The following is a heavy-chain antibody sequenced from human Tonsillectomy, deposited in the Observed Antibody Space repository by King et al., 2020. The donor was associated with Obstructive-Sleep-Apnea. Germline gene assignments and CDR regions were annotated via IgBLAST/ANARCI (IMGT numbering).Heavy chain of an antibody. CDR2: ISYDGSNK. Sequence: VQLVESGGGVFQPGRSLRLSCAASGFTFSSYGMHWVCQAPGKGLEWVAVISYDGSNKYYADSVKGRFTISRDNSKNTLYLQMNRLRAGDTAVYYCAKDRGSVVVTAILDYWGQGTLVTVSS. V-gene: IGHV3-30*18. CDR1: GFTFSSYG. D-gene: IGHD2-21*02. CDR3: AKDRGSVVVTAILDY. J-gene: IGHJ4*02.